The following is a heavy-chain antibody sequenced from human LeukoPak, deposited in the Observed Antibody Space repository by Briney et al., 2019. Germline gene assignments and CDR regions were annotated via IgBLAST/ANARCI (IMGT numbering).Heavy chain of an antibody. CDR1: GGSISSYY. J-gene: IGHJ2*01. D-gene: IGHD3-22*01. V-gene: IGHV4-4*07. CDR2: IYTSGST. CDR3: ARISPSQTYYYDSRGYFDL. Sequence: SETLSLTCTVSGGSISSYYWSWIRQPAGKGLEWIGRIYTSGSTYYNPSLKSRVTISVDTSKNQFSLKLSSVTAADTAVYYCARISPSQTYYYDSRGYFDLWGRGTLVTVSS.